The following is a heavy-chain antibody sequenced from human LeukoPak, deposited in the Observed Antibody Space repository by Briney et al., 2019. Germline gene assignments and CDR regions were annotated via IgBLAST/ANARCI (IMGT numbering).Heavy chain of an antibody. Sequence: GASVKVSCKASGYTVTSYGISWVRPAPGQGLEWMGWVSAYNGNTNYAQKLQGRVTMTTDTSTRTAYMELRSLRSDDTAVYYCARDRRGYSYGYFDYWGQGTLVTVSS. J-gene: IGHJ4*02. CDR1: GYTVTSYG. CDR3: ARDRRGYSYGYFDY. V-gene: IGHV1-18*01. CDR2: VSAYNGNT. D-gene: IGHD5-18*01.